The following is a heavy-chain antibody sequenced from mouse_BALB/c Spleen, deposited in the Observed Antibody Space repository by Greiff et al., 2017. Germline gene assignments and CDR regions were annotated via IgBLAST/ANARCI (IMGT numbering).Heavy chain of an antibody. J-gene: IGHJ1*01. CDR1: GDSITSGY. CDR3: ATPVTTATSYWYVDV. D-gene: IGHD1-2*01. V-gene: IGHV3-8*02. Sequence: EVKLEESGPSLVKPSQTLSLTCSVTGDSITSGYWNWIRKFPGNKLEYMGYISYSGSTYYNPSLKSRISITRDTSKNQYYLQLNSVTTEDTATYYCATPVTTATSYWYVDVWGAGTTVTVSS. CDR2: ISYSGST.